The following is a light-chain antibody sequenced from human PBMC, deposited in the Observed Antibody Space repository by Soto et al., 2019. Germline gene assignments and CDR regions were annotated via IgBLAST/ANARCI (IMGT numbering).Light chain of an antibody. J-gene: IGLJ1*01. CDR1: PGAVTSGHY. V-gene: IGLV7-46*01. Sequence: QAVVTQEPSLTVSPGGTVTLTCGSSPGAVTSGHYPYWFQQKPGQAPRTLIYDTSNKHSWTPARFSGSLLGGKAALTLSGAQPEDEAEYYCLLSYSGARGVFGTVTKLTVL. CDR3: LLSYSGARGV. CDR2: DTS.